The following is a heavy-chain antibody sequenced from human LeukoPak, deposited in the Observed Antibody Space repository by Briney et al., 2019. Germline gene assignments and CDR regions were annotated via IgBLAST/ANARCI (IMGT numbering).Heavy chain of an antibody. D-gene: IGHD2-2*01. CDR1: GFTFSSYE. CDR2: ISSSGSTI. Sequence: PGGSLRLSCAASGFTFSSYEMTWVRQAPGKGLEWVSYISSSGSTIYYADSVKGRFTISRDNDKNSLYLQMNSLRAEDTAVYYCARLVGYCSRTSCSDYWGQGTLVTVSS. V-gene: IGHV3-48*03. J-gene: IGHJ4*02. CDR3: ARLVGYCSRTSCSDY.